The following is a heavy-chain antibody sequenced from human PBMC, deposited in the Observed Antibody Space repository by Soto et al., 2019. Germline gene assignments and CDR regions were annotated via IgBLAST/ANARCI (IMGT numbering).Heavy chain of an antibody. D-gene: IGHD1-1*01. CDR2: IYWDDDV. Sequence: SGPTLVNPTPPLTLNCAFSGVSLSSTGEGVGWFRQPPGKAPEWLALIYWDDDVTYTRSLRQRLCITKDTSESQVVLTMTNIAQLAPATYYCVHRTVSNDACFDPCGRGIMVAVSS. V-gene: IGHV2-5*02. CDR1: GVSLSSTGEG. CDR3: VHRTVSNDACFDP. J-gene: IGHJ5*02.